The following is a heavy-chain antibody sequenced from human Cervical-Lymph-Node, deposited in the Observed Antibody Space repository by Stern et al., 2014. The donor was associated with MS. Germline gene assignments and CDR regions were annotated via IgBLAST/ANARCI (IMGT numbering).Heavy chain of an antibody. CDR3: ARDGGNGYDFEY. CDR2: IRPDGTEK. CDR1: GFVFSAYW. Sequence: VQLVQSGGGLVQAGGSLRLSCATSGFVFSAYWMSWVRQAPGKGLEWVANIRPDGTEKLFVDSVEGRFTISRDNAKNSLYLQMNSLRAEDTALDYCARDGGNGYDFEYWGQGTLVTVSS. D-gene: IGHD5-12*01. J-gene: IGHJ4*02. V-gene: IGHV3-7*01.